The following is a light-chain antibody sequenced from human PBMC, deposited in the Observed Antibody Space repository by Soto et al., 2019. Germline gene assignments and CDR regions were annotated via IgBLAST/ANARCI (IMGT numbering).Light chain of an antibody. Sequence: DIKMTQSPSTLSASVGDRVTITCRASQSISSWLAWYQQKPGKAPKLLIYKASSLESGVPSRFSGSGSGTEFTLTISSLQPDDFATYYCQHYNSYSGTFGHGTKVEIK. V-gene: IGKV1-5*03. J-gene: IGKJ1*01. CDR1: QSISSW. CDR3: QHYNSYSGT. CDR2: KAS.